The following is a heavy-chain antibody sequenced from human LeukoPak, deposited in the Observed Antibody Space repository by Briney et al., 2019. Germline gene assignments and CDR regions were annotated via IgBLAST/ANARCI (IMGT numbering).Heavy chain of an antibody. CDR1: GFTFSSYW. Sequence: GGSLRLSCAASGFTFSSYWMHWVRQAPGKGLVWVSRINSDGSTTNYADSVKGRFTISRDNAKNTLYLHMNSLTAEDTAVYYCARKRYSSGWYEVWGQGTLVTVSS. V-gene: IGHV3-74*01. J-gene: IGHJ4*02. CDR3: ARKRYSSGWYEV. CDR2: INSDGSTT. D-gene: IGHD6-19*01.